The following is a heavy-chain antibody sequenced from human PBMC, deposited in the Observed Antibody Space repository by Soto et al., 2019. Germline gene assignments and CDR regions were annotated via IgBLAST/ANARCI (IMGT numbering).Heavy chain of an antibody. Sequence: GGSLRLSCAASGFAFSSYSMNWVRQAPGKGLEWVSSIYGSSSYIYYADSVKGRFTISRDNARNSLFLQMNSLRAEDTAVYYCARDRDSSGWYEFDYWGQGTLVTVSS. CDR1: GFAFSSYS. CDR3: ARDRDSSGWYEFDY. J-gene: IGHJ4*02. D-gene: IGHD6-19*01. V-gene: IGHV3-21*01. CDR2: IYGSSSYI.